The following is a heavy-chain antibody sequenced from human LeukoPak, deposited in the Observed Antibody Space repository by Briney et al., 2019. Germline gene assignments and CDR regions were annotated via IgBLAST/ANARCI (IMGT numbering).Heavy chain of an antibody. CDR2: IYYSGST. J-gene: IGHJ1*01. CDR3: ARDEEYFQH. V-gene: IGHV4-59*01. CDR1: GGSISSYY. Sequence: TSETLSLTCTVSGGSISSYYWSWIRQPPGKELEWIGYIYYSGSTNYNPSLKSRVTISVDTSKNQFSLKLSSVTAADTAVYYCARDEEYFQHWGQGTLVTVSS.